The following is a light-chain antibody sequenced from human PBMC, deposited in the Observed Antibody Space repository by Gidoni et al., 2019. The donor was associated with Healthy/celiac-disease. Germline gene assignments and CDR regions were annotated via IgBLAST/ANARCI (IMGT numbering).Light chain of an antibody. Sequence: QSVLTQPPSVSGAPGQRVTISCTGSSSNIGAGSDVHGYQQLPGTAPKLLIYGNTNRPSGVPDRFSGSKSGTSASLAITGLQAEDEADYYCQSYDSSLRIFGGGTKLTVL. V-gene: IGLV1-40*01. CDR2: GNT. J-gene: IGLJ2*01. CDR3: QSYDSSLRI. CDR1: SSNIGAGSD.